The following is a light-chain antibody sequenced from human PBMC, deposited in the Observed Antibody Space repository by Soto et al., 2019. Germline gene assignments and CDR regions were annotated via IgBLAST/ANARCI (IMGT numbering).Light chain of an antibody. V-gene: IGLV1-47*01. CDR1: SSNIGGHLNP. CDR3: AAWDDSLSAYV. Sequence: QSVLPQPPSAPGTPGQRVTVSCSGSSSNIGGHLNPVYWFQQLPGSAPKLLLYKNNQRPSGVPDRFSGSTSAASASLAISGLRPEDEADYYCAAWDDSLSAYVFGTGTKVTVL. CDR2: KNN. J-gene: IGLJ1*01.